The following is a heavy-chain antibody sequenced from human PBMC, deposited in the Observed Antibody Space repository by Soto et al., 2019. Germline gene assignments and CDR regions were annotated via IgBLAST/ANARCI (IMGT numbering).Heavy chain of an antibody. CDR1: GFTFSNAW. CDR2: IKSKTDGGTT. V-gene: IGHV3-15*01. D-gene: IGHD3-10*01. Sequence: GASLRLSCAASGFTFSNAWMSWVRQAPGKGLEWVGRIKSKTDGGTTDYAAPVKGRFTISRDDSKNTLYLQMNSLKTEDTAVYYCTGEALYYYYGMDVWGQGTTVTVSS. J-gene: IGHJ6*02. CDR3: TGEALYYYYGMDV.